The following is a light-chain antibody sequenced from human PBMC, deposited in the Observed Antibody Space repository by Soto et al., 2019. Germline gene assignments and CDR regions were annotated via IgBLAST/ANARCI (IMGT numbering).Light chain of an antibody. CDR1: QSIATS. CDR3: QQNPDIPPP. J-gene: IGKJ1*01. CDR2: VAS. V-gene: IGKV1-39*01. Sequence: DIQMTQSPSSLSASVGDRVTITCRASQSIATSLNWYQQRPGQAPNLLSYVASTLQSGVPSRFSGSGSGTHFTLTISSLQPEDFATYYWQQNPDIPPPFGQGTRLERK.